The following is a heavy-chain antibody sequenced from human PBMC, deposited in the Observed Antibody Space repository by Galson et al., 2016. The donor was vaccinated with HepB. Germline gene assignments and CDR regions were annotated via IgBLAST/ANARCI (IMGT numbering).Heavy chain of an antibody. V-gene: IGHV3-30-3*01. Sequence: SLRLSCAASGFTFSSYALHWVRQAPGKGLECMAVISYDGINKYYADSVKGRFTISRDNSKNTLYLQMNSLRADDTAVYYCARDQIRNERYTYGCLRHWGQGTLVTVSS. CDR2: ISYDGINK. CDR3: ARDQIRNERYTYGCLRH. D-gene: IGHD5-18*01. J-gene: IGHJ4*02. CDR1: GFTFSSYA.